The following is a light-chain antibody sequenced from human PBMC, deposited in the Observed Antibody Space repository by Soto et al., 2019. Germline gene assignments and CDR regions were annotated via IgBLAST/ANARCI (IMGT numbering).Light chain of an antibody. CDR1: QSVSNNY. V-gene: IGKV3-20*01. CDR3: QQYGSSGT. CDR2: GAS. Sequence: DSVLTQSAVTLSLSPGKRATLSCRASQSVSNNYLAWYQQKPGQAPRLLIYGASNRATGIPDRFSGSGSGTDFTLTISRLEPEDFAVYYCQQYGSSGTFGQGTKVDIK. J-gene: IGKJ1*01.